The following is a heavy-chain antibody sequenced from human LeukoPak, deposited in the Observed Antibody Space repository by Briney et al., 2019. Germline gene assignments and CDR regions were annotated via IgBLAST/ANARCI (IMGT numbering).Heavy chain of an antibody. CDR1: GYTFTSYG. V-gene: IGHV1-18*01. CDR3: ARSGGDIVVVPAADTLVYYYMDV. Sequence: ASVKVSCKASGYTFTSYGISWVRQAPGQGLEWMGWISAYNGNTNYAQKLQGRVTMTTDTSTSTAYMELRSLRSDDTAVYYCARSGGDIVVVPAADTLVYYYMDVWGKGTTVTVSS. D-gene: IGHD2-2*01. CDR2: ISAYNGNT. J-gene: IGHJ6*03.